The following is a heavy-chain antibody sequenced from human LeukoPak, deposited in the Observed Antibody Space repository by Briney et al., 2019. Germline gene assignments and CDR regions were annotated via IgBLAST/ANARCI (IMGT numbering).Heavy chain of an antibody. CDR2: TIPILGIA. D-gene: IGHD3-16*01. CDR1: GGTFSSYA. J-gene: IGHJ4*02. Sequence: GASVKVSCKASGGTFSSYAISWVRQAPGQGLEWMGRTIPILGIANYAQKFQGRVTITADKSTSTAYMELSSLRSEDTAVYYCASFAGDLRGRYFDYWGQGTLVTVSS. V-gene: IGHV1-69*04. CDR3: ASFAGDLRGRYFDY.